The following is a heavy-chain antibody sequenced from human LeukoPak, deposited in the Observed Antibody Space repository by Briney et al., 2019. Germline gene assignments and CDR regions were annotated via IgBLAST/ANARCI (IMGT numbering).Heavy chain of an antibody. V-gene: IGHV4-59*01. CDR3: ARVHYDILTGTLDLGYMDV. J-gene: IGHJ6*03. CDR1: GGSFSGYY. CDR2: IYYSGST. D-gene: IGHD3-9*01. Sequence: SETLSLTCAVYGGSFSGYYWSWIRQPPGKGLEWIGYIYYSGSTNYNPSLKSRVTISVDTSKNQFSLKLSSVTAADTAVYYCARVHYDILTGTLDLGYMDVWGKGTTVTISS.